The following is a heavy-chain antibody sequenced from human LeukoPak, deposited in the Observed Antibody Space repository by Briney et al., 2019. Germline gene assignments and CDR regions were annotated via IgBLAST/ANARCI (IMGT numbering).Heavy chain of an antibody. CDR3: ARLTGYSSESWFDP. CDR1: GGSISNYY. CDR2: THYSGNT. Sequence: SETLSLTCTVSGGSISNYYWSWIRQPPGKGLEWIGYTHYSGNTNYKSSLKSRVTISVDTSKNQFSLKLSSVTAADTAVYYCARLTGYSSESWFDPWGQGTLVTVSS. D-gene: IGHD3-9*01. V-gene: IGHV4-59*01. J-gene: IGHJ5*02.